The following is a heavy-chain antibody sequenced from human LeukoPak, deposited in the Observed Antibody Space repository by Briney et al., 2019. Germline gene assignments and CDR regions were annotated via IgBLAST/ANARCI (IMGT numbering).Heavy chain of an antibody. Sequence: SETLSLTCAVYGGSFSGYYWSWIRQPPGKGLEWIGEINHSGSTNYNPSLKSRVTISVDTSKNQFSLKLSSVTAADTAVYYCARLQPSPYSSSSRPHYYYYMDVWGKGTTVTVSS. CDR2: INHSGST. V-gene: IGHV4-34*01. CDR1: GGSFSGYY. CDR3: ARLQPSPYSSSSRPHYYYYMDV. J-gene: IGHJ6*03. D-gene: IGHD6-6*01.